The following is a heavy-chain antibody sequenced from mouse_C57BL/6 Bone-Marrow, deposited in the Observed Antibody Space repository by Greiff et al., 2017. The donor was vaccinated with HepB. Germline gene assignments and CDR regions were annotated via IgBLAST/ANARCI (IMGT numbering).Heavy chain of an antibody. Sequence: VKLMESGPGLVAPSQSLSITCTVSGFSLTSYGVDWVRQSPGKGLEWLGVIWGVGSTNYNSALKSRLSISKDNSKSQVFLKMNSLQTDDTAMYYCASEYYGSSYGFAYWGQGTLVTVSA. V-gene: IGHV2-6*01. CDR2: IWGVGST. J-gene: IGHJ3*01. D-gene: IGHD1-1*01. CDR1: GFSLTSYG. CDR3: ASEYYGSSYGFAY.